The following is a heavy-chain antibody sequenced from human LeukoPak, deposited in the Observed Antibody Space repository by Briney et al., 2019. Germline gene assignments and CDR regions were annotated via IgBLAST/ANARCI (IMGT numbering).Heavy chain of an antibody. Sequence: GGSLRLSCAASGFTFTSYSMNWVRQAPGKGLEWVSFISSSSSTIYYADSVKGRFTISRDNAKNSLYLQMNSLRDEDTAVYYCARDPGEQRLACFDYWGQGSLVTVSS. J-gene: IGHJ4*02. V-gene: IGHV3-48*02. CDR3: ARDPGEQRLACFDY. D-gene: IGHD6-25*01. CDR2: ISSSSSTI. CDR1: GFTFTSYS.